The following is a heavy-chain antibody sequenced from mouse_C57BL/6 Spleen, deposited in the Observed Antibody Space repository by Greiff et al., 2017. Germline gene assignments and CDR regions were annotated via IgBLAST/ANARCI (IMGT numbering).Heavy chain of an antibody. CDR3: TFITTVVATDY. CDR2: IDPENGDT. J-gene: IGHJ2*01. V-gene: IGHV14-4*01. CDR1: GFNIKDDY. D-gene: IGHD1-1*01. Sequence: VQLQQSGAELVRPGASVKLSCTASGFNIKDDYMHWVKQRPEQGLEWIGWIDPENGDTEYASKFQGKATITADTSSNTAYLQLSSLTSEDTAVYYGTFITTVVATDYWGQGTTLTVSS.